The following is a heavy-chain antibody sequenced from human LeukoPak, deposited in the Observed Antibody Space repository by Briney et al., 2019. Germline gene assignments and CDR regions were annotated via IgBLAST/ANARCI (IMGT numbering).Heavy chain of an antibody. D-gene: IGHD6-19*01. CDR2: IGIRGDT. Sequence: GGSLRLSCAVSGFTLIDYDTHWVRQVIGKGLEWVSAIGIRGDTHYSGSVKGRFTIARENAESSLYLQMNSLRAEDTAVYYCARGGIQVSGIDEFDYWGQGTLVTVSS. CDR3: ARGGIQVSGIDEFDY. CDR1: GFTLIDYD. J-gene: IGHJ4*02. V-gene: IGHV3-13*01.